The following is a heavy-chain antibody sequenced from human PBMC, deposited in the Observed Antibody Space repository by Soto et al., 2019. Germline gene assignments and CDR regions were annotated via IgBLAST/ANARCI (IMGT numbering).Heavy chain of an antibody. CDR3: ARGGYYDSSGPLPSVT. V-gene: IGHV4-31*03. Sequence: PSKNPDITSTVYDYSISSRGYYWSWIRHHPGKGLEWIGYIYYSGSTYYNPSLKSRVTISVDTSKNQFSLKLSSVTAADTAVYYCARGGYYDSSGPLPSVTWGQG. D-gene: IGHD3-22*01. CDR2: IYYSGST. J-gene: IGHJ1*01. CDR1: DYSISSRGYY.